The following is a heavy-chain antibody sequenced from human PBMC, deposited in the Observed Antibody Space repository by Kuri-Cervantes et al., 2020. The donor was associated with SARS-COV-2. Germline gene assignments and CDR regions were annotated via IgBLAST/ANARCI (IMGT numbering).Heavy chain of an antibody. Sequence: SETLSLTCTVSGGSISSYYWSWIRQPPGKGLEWIGYIYYSGSTNYNPSLKSRVTISVDTSKNQFSLKLSSVTAADTAVYYCARLKLAPSPRFDYWGQGTQVTVSS. CDR1: GGSISSYY. J-gene: IGHJ4*02. CDR3: ARLKLAPSPRFDY. V-gene: IGHV4-59*12. CDR2: IYYSGST. D-gene: IGHD1-1*01.